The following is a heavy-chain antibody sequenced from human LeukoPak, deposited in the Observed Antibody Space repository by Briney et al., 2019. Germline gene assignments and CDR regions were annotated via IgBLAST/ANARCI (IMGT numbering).Heavy chain of an antibody. CDR2: INSDGTST. CDR3: AKDLKSVFGSSSGDY. D-gene: IGHD6-6*01. J-gene: IGHJ4*02. Sequence: GGSLRLSCAASGFTFSSYWMHWVRQVPGKGLVRVSRINSDGTSTTYADSVKGRFTISRDNAKNTLYLQMNSLRAEDTAVYHCAKDLKSVFGSSSGDYWGQGTLVTVSS. CDR1: GFTFSSYW. V-gene: IGHV3-74*01.